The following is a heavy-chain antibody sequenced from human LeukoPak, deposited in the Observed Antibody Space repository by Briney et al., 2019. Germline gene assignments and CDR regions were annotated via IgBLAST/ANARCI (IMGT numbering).Heavy chain of an antibody. D-gene: IGHD3-22*01. J-gene: IGHJ2*01. CDR3: ARDRDYYDSSGYFSGVLNWYFDL. Sequence: PGGSLRLSCAASGFTFSSYWMSWVRQAPGKGLGWVANIKQDGSEKYYVDSVKGRFTISRDNAKNSLYLQMNSLRAEDTAVYYCARDRDYYDSSGYFSGVLNWYFDLWGRGTLVTVSS. V-gene: IGHV3-7*01. CDR1: GFTFSSYW. CDR2: IKQDGSEK.